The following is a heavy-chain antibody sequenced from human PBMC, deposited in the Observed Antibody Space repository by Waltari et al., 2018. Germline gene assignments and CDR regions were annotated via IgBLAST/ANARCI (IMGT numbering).Heavy chain of an antibody. V-gene: IGHV4-59*11. CDR3: ARDRDGYSDY. Sequence: QVQLQESGPGLVKPSETLSLTCTVSGGSIISHYWSWIRQPPGKGLEWIGYIYYSGSTNDNPSLKSRVTISVDTSKNQFSLKLSSVTAADTAVYYCARDRDGYSDYWGQGTLVTVSS. CDR2: IYYSGST. J-gene: IGHJ4*02. D-gene: IGHD5-12*01. CDR1: GGSIISHY.